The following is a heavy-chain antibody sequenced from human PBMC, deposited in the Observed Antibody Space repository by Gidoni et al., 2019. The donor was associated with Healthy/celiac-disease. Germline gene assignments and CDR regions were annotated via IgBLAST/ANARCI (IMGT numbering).Heavy chain of an antibody. Sequence: QVQLVQSGAEVKKPGASVKVSCKASCYTFTSYGLSWVRQAPGRGLEWMGWISAYNGNTNYAQKLKGRVTMTTDTSTSTAYVELRSLRSDDTAVYYCARDRLSYCSGGSCYLQMGYWGQGTLVTVSS. V-gene: IGHV1-18*01. CDR2: ISAYNGNT. CDR1: CYTFTSYG. J-gene: IGHJ4*02. CDR3: ARDRLSYCSGGSCYLQMGY. D-gene: IGHD2-15*01.